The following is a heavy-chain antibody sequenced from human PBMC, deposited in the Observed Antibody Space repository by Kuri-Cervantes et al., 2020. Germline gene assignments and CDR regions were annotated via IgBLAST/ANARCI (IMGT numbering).Heavy chain of an antibody. CDR3: AKDLLPYDSSGYDY. Sequence: GGSLRLSCAASGFTVSSNYMSWVRQAPGKGLEWVSVIYSGGSTYYADSVKGRSTISRDNSKNTLYLQMNSLRAEDTAVYYCAKDLLPYDSSGYDYWGQGTLVTVSS. V-gene: IGHV3-66*02. CDR1: GFTVSSNY. CDR2: IYSGGST. D-gene: IGHD3-22*01. J-gene: IGHJ4*02.